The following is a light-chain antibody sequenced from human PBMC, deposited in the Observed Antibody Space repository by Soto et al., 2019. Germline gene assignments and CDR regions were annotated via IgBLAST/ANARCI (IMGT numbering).Light chain of an antibody. CDR1: QSVSSSY. CDR2: GAS. J-gene: IGKJ2*01. V-gene: IGKV3-20*01. Sequence: EIVLTQSPGTLSLSPGERATLSCRASQSVSSSYLAWYQQKPGQAPRLLIYGASSSATGIPDRFSGSGSGTDFTLTISRLEPEDFAVYYCQQYRSSPPMYTFGQGTKLEIK. CDR3: QQYRSSPPMYT.